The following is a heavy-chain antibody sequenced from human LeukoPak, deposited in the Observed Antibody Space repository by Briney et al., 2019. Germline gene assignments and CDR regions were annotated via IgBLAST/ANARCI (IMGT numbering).Heavy chain of an antibody. CDR3: AKGDLEN. Sequence: GGSLRLSCAASGFTVNYWMSWARQAPGKGLEWVATMTHDGSDESYLDSVKGRFTISRDSAKNSIYLQMHSLRVEDTSTYYCAKGDLENWGQGTLVTVSS. CDR2: MTHDGSDE. V-gene: IGHV3-7*01. CDR1: GFTVNYW. J-gene: IGHJ1*01.